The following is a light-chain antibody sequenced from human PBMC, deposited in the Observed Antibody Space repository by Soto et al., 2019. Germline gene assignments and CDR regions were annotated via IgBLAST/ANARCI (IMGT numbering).Light chain of an antibody. Sequence: DIQMTQSPSTLSGSVGDRVTITCRASQTISSWLAWYQQKPGKAPKLLIYKASTLKSGVPSRFRGTGSGTDFTLTITGLKPEDFETYYCLHDYNYPLTFGGGTKVDIK. CDR2: KAS. J-gene: IGKJ4*01. CDR1: QTISSW. V-gene: IGKV1-5*03. CDR3: LHDYNYPLT.